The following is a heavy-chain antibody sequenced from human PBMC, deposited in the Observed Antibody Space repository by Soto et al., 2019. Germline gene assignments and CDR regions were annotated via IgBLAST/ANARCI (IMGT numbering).Heavy chain of an antibody. CDR1: GFTFSSYG. Sequence: PGGSLRLSCAASGFTFSSYGMHWVRQAPGKGLEWVAVIWYDGSNKYYADSVKGRFTISRDNSKNTLYLQMNSLRAEDTAVYYCARDGIMITFGGVIVIPNNPDFDYWGQGTLVTVSS. D-gene: IGHD3-16*02. CDR2: IWYDGSNK. CDR3: ARDGIMITFGGVIVIPNNPDFDY. J-gene: IGHJ4*02. V-gene: IGHV3-33*01.